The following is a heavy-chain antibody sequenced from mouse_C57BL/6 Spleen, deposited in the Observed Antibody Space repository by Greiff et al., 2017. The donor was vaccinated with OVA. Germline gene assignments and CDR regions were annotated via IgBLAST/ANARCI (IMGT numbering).Heavy chain of an antibody. Sequence: DVQLVESGGGLVQPKGSLKLSCAASGFSFNTYAMNWVRQAPGKGLEWVARIRSKSNNYATYYADSVKDRFTISRDDSESMLHLQMNNLKTEDTAMYYCVRTDYYGTHYAMDYWGQGTSVTVSS. CDR3: VRTDYYGTHYAMDY. D-gene: IGHD2-1*01. J-gene: IGHJ4*01. CDR1: GFSFNTYA. CDR2: IRSKSNNYAT. V-gene: IGHV10-1*01.